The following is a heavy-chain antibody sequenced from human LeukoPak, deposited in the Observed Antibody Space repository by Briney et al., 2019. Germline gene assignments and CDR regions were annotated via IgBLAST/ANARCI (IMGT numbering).Heavy chain of an antibody. V-gene: IGHV3-64*04. CDR1: GFTFSSYA. CDR2: ISSNGGST. CDR3: ARDYYDSSGYYDDY. J-gene: IGHJ4*02. Sequence: GGSLRLSCAASGFTFSSYAMHWVRQAPGKGLEYVSAISSNGGSTYYADSVKGRFTISRDNSKNTLYLQMNSLRAEDTAVYYCARDYYDSSGYYDDYWGQGTLVTVSS. D-gene: IGHD3-22*01.